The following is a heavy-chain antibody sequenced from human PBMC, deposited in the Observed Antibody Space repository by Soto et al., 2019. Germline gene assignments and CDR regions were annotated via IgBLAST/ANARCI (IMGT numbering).Heavy chain of an antibody. V-gene: IGHV4-30-2*01. CDR3: ARVPLI. J-gene: IGHJ4*02. Sequence: QLQLQESGSGLVKPSQTLSLTCAVSGGSISSGGYSWSWIRKPPGKGMEWIGYISHSGSTYYNPSLKRRVTISVNTSKNQFSLKLSSATAADTAVYYCARVPLIWGQGTLVTVSS. CDR2: ISHSGST. D-gene: IGHD2-8*01. CDR1: GGSISSGGYS.